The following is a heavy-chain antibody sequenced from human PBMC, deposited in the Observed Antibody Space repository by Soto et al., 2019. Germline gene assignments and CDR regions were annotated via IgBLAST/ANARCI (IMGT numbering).Heavy chain of an antibody. CDR2: IIPIFGTA. D-gene: IGHD3-16*01. Sequence: QVQLVQSGAEVKKPGSSVKVSCKASGGTFSSYAISWVRQAPGQGLEWMGGIIPIFGTANYAQKFQGRVTITADESTSTAYMELSSLRSEDTAVYYCASGNPTPFESLYYYYYGMDVWGQGTTVTVSS. CDR1: GGTFSSYA. CDR3: ASGNPTPFESLYYYYYGMDV. V-gene: IGHV1-69*01. J-gene: IGHJ6*02.